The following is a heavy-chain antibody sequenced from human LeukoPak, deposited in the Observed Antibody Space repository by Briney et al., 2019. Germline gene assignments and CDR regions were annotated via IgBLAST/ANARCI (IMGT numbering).Heavy chain of an antibody. CDR3: AKDFSDWFDP. CDR2: ISAYNGNT. Sequence: WASVKVSCKASGYTFTGYGISWVRQAPGQGLEWMGWISAYNGNTNYAQKLQGRVTMTTDTSTSTAYMELRSLRSDDTAVYYCAKDFSDWFDPWGQGTLVTVSS. D-gene: IGHD3-3*01. J-gene: IGHJ5*02. V-gene: IGHV1-18*01. CDR1: GYTFTGYG.